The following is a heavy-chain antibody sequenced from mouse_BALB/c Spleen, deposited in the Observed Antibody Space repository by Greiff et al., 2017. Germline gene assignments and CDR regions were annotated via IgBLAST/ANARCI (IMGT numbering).Heavy chain of an antibody. V-gene: IGHV7-3*02. Sequence: EVQLQESGGGLVQPGGSLRLSCATSGFSFTDYYMSWVRQPPGKALEWLGFIRNKANGYTTEYSASVKGRFTISRDNSQSILYLQMNTLRAEDSATYYCARGPVVADYWGQGTTLTVSS. D-gene: IGHD1-1*01. CDR1: GFSFTDYY. CDR3: ARGPVVADY. J-gene: IGHJ2*01. CDR2: IRNKANGYTT.